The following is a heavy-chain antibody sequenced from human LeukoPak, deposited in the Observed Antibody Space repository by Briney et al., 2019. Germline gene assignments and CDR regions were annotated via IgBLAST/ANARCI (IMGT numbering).Heavy chain of an antibody. Sequence: PGGSLRLSCAASGFSFSNYYMSWVRQAPGKGLQWVGHINEDGSRKYYVDSVKGRFTFSRDNAKNSLYLQMSRLRVDDTAVYYCVRDEFPKEPTYRFAHWGRGTLVTVSS. CDR3: VRDEFPKEPTYRFAH. V-gene: IGHV3-7*01. CDR2: INEDGSRK. CDR1: GFSFSNYY. D-gene: IGHD1-26*01. J-gene: IGHJ4*02.